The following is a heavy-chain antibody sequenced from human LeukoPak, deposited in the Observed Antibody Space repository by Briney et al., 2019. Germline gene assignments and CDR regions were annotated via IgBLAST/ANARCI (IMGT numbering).Heavy chain of an antibody. CDR2: ISSSGSTI. CDR3: ARQGATTLDY. V-gene: IGHV3-48*03. D-gene: IGHD1-26*01. Sequence: GGSLRLSCAASGFTFSSYEMNWVCQAPGKGLEWVSYISSSGSTIYYADSVKGRFTISRDNAKNSLYLQMNSLRAEDTAVYYCARQGATTLDYWGQGTLVTVSS. CDR1: GFTFSSYE. J-gene: IGHJ4*02.